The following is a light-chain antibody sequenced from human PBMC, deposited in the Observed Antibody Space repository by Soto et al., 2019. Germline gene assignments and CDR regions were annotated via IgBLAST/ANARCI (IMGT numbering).Light chain of an antibody. J-gene: IGKJ5*01. Sequence: DIVMTQTPLSSLVTLGQPSSISCRSTQSLVHSDGNTYFSWFQQRPGRSPRRLIYKVSNRDSGVPARFSGSGSGTDFALKISRVEAEDVGVYYCMQGTHWPITFGQGTRLEI. V-gene: IGKV2-30*02. CDR2: KVS. CDR1: QSLVHSDGNTY. CDR3: MQGTHWPIT.